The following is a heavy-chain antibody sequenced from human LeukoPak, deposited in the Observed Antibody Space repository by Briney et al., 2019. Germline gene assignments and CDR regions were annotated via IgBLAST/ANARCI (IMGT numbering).Heavy chain of an antibody. CDR3: ARDSLYYYDSSTYEDAFDI. V-gene: IGHV1-18*01. J-gene: IGHJ3*02. Sequence: ASVKVSCKASNYTFTIYGISWVRQAPGQGLEWMGWISSYNGDTKYAQKLQGRVTMTTDTSTSTANTELRSLRSDDTAVYYCARDSLYYYDSSTYEDAFDIWGQGTMVTVSS. CDR2: ISSYNGDT. D-gene: IGHD3-22*01. CDR1: NYTFTIYG.